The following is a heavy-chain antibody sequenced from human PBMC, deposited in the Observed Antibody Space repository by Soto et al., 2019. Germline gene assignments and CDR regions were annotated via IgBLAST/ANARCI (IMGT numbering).Heavy chain of an antibody. Sequence: PSETLSLTCAVSGGSINSYYWSWIRQPPGKGLEWIGYISYSGSPNYNPTLKSRVTISVDISKRQFSLQVSPVTAADTAVYYCARLVVWVLGNQGNTVYYYYYYMDVWGKGTTVTVSS. CDR2: ISYSGSP. J-gene: IGHJ6*03. CDR1: GGSINSYY. D-gene: IGHD3-10*01. CDR3: ARLVVWVLGNQGNTVYYYYYYMDV. V-gene: IGHV4-59*01.